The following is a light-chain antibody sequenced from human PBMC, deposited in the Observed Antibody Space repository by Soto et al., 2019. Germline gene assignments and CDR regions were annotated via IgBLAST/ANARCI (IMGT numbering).Light chain of an antibody. CDR3: QQYNTYPFT. CDR1: QDISNY. CDR2: AAS. Sequence: DIQMTQSPSSLSASVGDRVTITCRASQDISNYLAWFQQKPGRPPKSLIYAASSLLGGVPSKFSGSGSGTDYTLTISSLQPEEFATYFCQQYNTYPFTFGPGTKVDIK. V-gene: IGKV1-16*02. J-gene: IGKJ3*01.